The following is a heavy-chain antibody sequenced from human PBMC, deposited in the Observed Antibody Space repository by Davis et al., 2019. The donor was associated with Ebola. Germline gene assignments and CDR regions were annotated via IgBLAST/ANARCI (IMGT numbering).Heavy chain of an antibody. V-gene: IGHV1-46*01. CDR1: GYTFTSYY. Sequence: ASVKVSCKASGYTFTSYYMHWVRQAPGQGLEWMGIINPSGGSTSYAQKFQGRVTMTRDTSTSTVYMELSSLRSDDTAVYYCATALRITMVQGVRYYYGMDVWGQGTTVTVSS. CDR3: ATALRITMVQGVRYYYGMDV. D-gene: IGHD3-10*01. J-gene: IGHJ6*02. CDR2: INPSGGST.